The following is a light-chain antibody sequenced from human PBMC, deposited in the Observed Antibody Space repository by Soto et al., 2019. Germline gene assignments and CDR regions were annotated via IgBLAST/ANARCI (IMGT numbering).Light chain of an antibody. CDR3: QRLNAYPLT. J-gene: IGKJ5*01. V-gene: IGKV1-9*01. Sequence: DIQLTQSPSFLSASVGDRVTITCRASQGISSYLAWFQQKPGKAPNLLIYGASTLQSGVPSRFSGSGSGTDFTLTISDLQPEDCATYCCQRLNAYPLTFGQGTRLEIK. CDR1: QGISSY. CDR2: GAS.